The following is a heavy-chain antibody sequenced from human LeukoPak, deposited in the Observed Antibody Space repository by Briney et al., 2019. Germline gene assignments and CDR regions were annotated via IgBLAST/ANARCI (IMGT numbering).Heavy chain of an antibody. Sequence: ASVKVSCKASGYTFTSYDINWVRQVTGQGLEWMGWMNPKSGNTGYAQKFQGRVTMTADTSTDTAYMELSSLRSEDTAVYYCATEGKMVRGVYTDYWGQGTLVTVSS. CDR1: GYTFTSYD. J-gene: IGHJ4*02. CDR3: ATEGKMVRGVYTDY. CDR2: MNPKSGNT. V-gene: IGHV1-8*02. D-gene: IGHD3-10*01.